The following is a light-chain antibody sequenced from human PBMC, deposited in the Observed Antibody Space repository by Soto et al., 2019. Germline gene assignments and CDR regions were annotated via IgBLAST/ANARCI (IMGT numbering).Light chain of an antibody. Sequence: QSVLTQPPSASGTPGQRVTISCSGSSSNIGSNTVNWYQQLPGTAPKLLIYSNNQRPSGVPDRFSGSKSGTSASLAISGLQSEDDADYYCAAWDDSLNGPVFGGGTTLTVL. CDR2: SNN. V-gene: IGLV1-44*01. CDR3: AAWDDSLNGPV. CDR1: SSNIGSNT. J-gene: IGLJ3*02.